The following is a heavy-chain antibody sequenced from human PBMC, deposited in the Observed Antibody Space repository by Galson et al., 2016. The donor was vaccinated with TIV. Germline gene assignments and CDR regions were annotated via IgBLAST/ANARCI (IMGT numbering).Heavy chain of an antibody. CDR3: AKGAAWDTSMGWLGFWFDY. Sequence: SLRLSCAASGFRFSSYAMNWVRQAPGKGLEWVSTIGGSGGSTYYADSVKGRFTISRDSSKNTVYLQMSSLRAEDTAVYYCAKGAAWDTSMGWLGFWFDYWGQGTLVTVSS. D-gene: IGHD5-18*01. J-gene: IGHJ4*02. V-gene: IGHV3-23*01. CDR1: GFRFSSYA. CDR2: IGGSGGST.